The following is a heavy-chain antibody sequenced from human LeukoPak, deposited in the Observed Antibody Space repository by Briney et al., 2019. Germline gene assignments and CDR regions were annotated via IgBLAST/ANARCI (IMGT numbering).Heavy chain of an antibody. J-gene: IGHJ4*02. D-gene: IGHD3-10*01. CDR3: ARDFTPMAGEGIGY. Sequence: GGSLRLSCAASGFTFSSYSMNWVRQAPGKGLEWVSYISSSGSTIYYADSVKGRFTISRDNAKNSLYLQMNSLRAEDTAVYYCARDFTPMAGEGIGYWGQGTLVTVSS. V-gene: IGHV3-48*04. CDR2: ISSSGSTI. CDR1: GFTFSSYS.